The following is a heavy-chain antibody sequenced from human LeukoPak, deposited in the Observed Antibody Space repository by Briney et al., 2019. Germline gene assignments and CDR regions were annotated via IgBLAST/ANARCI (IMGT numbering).Heavy chain of an antibody. J-gene: IGHJ3*02. CDR3: SKKALSTGFSHYDI. Sequence: GGSLRLSCAASGFTFSSYTMYWVRQAPGKGLEWVSGISSSGTNTYYADSVKGRFTISRDNSKNTEYLQMNSLRAEDTAIYYCSKKALSTGFSHYDIWGLGTMVTVSS. CDR1: GFTFSSYT. D-gene: IGHD1-1*01. V-gene: IGHV3-23*01. CDR2: ISSSGTNT.